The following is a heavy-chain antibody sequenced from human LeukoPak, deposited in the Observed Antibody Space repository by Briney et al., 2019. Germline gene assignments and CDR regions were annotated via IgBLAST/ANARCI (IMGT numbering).Heavy chain of an antibody. CDR1: GGSISSYY. D-gene: IGHD7-27*01. V-gene: IGHV4-59*01. CDR3: AVAPSGAFDI. Sequence: SETLSLTCTVAGGSISSYYWSWIRQPPGKGLEWIGYIYYSGSTNYNPSLKSRVTISVDTSKNQFSLKLSSVTAADTAVYYCAVAPSGAFDIWGQGTMVTVSS. CDR2: IYYSGST. J-gene: IGHJ3*02.